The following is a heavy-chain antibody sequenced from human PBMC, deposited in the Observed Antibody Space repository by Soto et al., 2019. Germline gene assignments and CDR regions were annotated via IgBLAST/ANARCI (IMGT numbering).Heavy chain of an antibody. D-gene: IGHD3-3*01. V-gene: IGHV4-59*07. Sequence: SDTLSLISTVSGGSISSHYCSWIRQPPGKGLEWIGYIYYSGSTNYNPSLKSRVTISVDTSKNQFSLKLSSVTAADTAVYYCARNWSGYDYYYGTDVWGQGNTVTVSS. CDR3: ARNWSGYDYYYGTDV. J-gene: IGHJ6*02. CDR2: IYYSGST. CDR1: GGSISSHY.